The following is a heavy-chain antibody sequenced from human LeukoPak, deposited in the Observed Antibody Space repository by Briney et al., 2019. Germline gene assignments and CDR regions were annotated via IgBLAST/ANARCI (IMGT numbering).Heavy chain of an antibody. J-gene: IGHJ4*02. CDR1: GFTVISNL. CDR2: IYSGGAT. V-gene: IGHV3-53*01. CDR3: ARGAYRISWPGIDY. Sequence: GGSLRLSCAASGFTVISNLMTWVRQSPGRGLEWLSSIYSGGATYYADSVKGRFTISRDHSNNSVSLQMTNLRVEDTAIYYCARGAYRISWPGIDYWGQGALVTVSS. D-gene: IGHD3-16*02.